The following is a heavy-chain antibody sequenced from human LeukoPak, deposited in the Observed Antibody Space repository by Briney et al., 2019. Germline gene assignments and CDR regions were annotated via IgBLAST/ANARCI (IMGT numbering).Heavy chain of an antibody. J-gene: IGHJ6*03. CDR2: ISGSGGST. CDR3: AKDPNYYDSSGYYGSPIYYYYYYMDV. D-gene: IGHD3-22*01. V-gene: IGHV3-23*01. Sequence: GGSLRLSCAASGFTFSSYAMSWVRQAPGKGLEWVSAISGSGGSTYYADSVKGRFTISRDNSKNTLYLQMNSLRAEDTAVYYCAKDPNYYDSSGYYGSPIYYYYYYMDVWGKGTTVIVSS. CDR1: GFTFSSYA.